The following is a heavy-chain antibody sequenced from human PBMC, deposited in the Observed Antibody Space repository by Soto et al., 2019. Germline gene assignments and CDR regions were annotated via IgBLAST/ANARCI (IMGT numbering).Heavy chain of an antibody. V-gene: IGHV3-21*01. Sequence: PGGSLRLSCTASGFTFSSYSLNWVRQAPGKGLEWVSSISSSSSYIYYGDSVKGRFTISRDNAKNSLYLQMSSLRAEDTAVYYCARVKQLRGLDYWGQGTLVTVSS. D-gene: IGHD6-13*01. J-gene: IGHJ4*02. CDR3: ARVKQLRGLDY. CDR2: ISSSSSYI. CDR1: GFTFSSYS.